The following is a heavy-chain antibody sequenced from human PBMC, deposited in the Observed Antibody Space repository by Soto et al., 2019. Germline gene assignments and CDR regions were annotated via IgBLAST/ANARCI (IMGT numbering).Heavy chain of an antibody. CDR2: INHSGGT. Sequence: QVQLQQWGAGLLKPSETLSLTCAVYGGSFSGYYWSWIRQPTGKGLEWIGEINHSGGTNYNPSLKGRVTMSVDTSNNQFVRELSSVTAANMAVYYCAGGGDFVVVQSAPSLDYWGQGTLVTVSS. J-gene: IGHJ4*02. CDR1: GGSFSGYY. D-gene: IGHD2-2*01. CDR3: AGGGDFVVVQSAPSLDY. V-gene: IGHV4-34*01.